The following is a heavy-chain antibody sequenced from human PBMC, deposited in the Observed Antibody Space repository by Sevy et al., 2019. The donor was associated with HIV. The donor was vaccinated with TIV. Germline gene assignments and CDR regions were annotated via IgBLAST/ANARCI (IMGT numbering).Heavy chain of an antibody. V-gene: IGHV2-5*01. D-gene: IGHD3-22*01. Sequence: SGPTLVKPPQTVTLTCTFSGFSFSGSGVGVGWIRQPPGKALEWLAVIYWNDDQHYNPSLKSRLTVTKDTSKNQVVLRMTNMDPEDSATYYCARRYYHESSAWYNCFDPWGQGTLVTVSS. J-gene: IGHJ5*02. CDR1: GFSFSGSGVG. CDR3: ARRYYHESSAWYNCFDP. CDR2: IYWNDDQ.